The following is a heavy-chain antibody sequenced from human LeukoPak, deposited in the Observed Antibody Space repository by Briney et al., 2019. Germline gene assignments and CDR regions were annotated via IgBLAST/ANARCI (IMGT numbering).Heavy chain of an antibody. J-gene: IGHJ5*02. CDR1: GGTFSSNA. Sequence: SVKVSCKGSGGTFSSNAISWVRQAPGQGLEWMGGIIPMFGSADYAQKFQGRVTITADESTSTAYMELSSLGTEDTAVYYCARELAVITAAIIGHWFDPWGQGTLVTVSS. CDR2: IIPMFGSA. V-gene: IGHV1-69*13. CDR3: ARELAVITAAIIGHWFDP. D-gene: IGHD2-2*01.